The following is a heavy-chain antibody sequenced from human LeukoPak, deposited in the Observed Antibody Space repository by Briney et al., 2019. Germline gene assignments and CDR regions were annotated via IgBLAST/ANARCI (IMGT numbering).Heavy chain of an antibody. CDR1: GFTFSDYY. V-gene: IGHV3-11*01. Sequence: GGSLRLSCAASGFTFSDYYMSWIRQAPGKGLEWVSYISSSGSTIYYADSVKGRFTISRDNAKNSLYLQMNSLRAEDTAVYYCARGHYDILTGYFPDGMDVWGQGTTVTVSS. CDR3: ARGHYDILTGYFPDGMDV. CDR2: ISSSGSTI. D-gene: IGHD3-9*01. J-gene: IGHJ6*02.